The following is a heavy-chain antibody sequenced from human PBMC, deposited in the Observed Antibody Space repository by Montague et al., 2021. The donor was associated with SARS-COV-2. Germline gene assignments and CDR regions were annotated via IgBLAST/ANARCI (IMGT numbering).Heavy chain of an antibody. Sequence: PALVKPTQTLTLTCTFSGFSLSTSGMCVGWIRQPPGKALEWLALIDWGDDKCYSTFLKTRFTITKDTSKNQVVLTMTNMDPVDTATYYCARTLYCYYMDVWGRGTPVTVSS. J-gene: IGHJ6*03. CDR3: ARTLYCYYMDV. CDR2: IDWGDDK. CDR1: GFSLSTSGMC. V-gene: IGHV2-70*01.